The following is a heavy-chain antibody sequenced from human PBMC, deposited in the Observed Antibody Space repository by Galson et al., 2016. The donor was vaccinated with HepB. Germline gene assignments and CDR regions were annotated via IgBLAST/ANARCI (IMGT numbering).Heavy chain of an antibody. CDR1: GFSFDTYG. Sequence: SLRLSCAASGFSFDTYGMNWVRQAPGKGLEWVSAISSANGGAYYEDSVRGRFTISRDISKSTLFLQMDSLRVVDTAMYFCAKKYCGSSNCIGAFDIWGQGTMVTVSS. CDR2: ISSANGGA. V-gene: IGHV3-23*01. D-gene: IGHD2/OR15-2a*01. CDR3: AKKYCGSSNCIGAFDI. J-gene: IGHJ3*02.